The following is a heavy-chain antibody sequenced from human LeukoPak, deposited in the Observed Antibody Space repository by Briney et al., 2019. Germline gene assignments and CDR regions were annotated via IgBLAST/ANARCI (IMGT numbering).Heavy chain of an antibody. V-gene: IGHV1-18*01. J-gene: IGHJ4*02. D-gene: IGHD6-19*01. CDR3: ERDHIAVAAAPDY. Sequence: ASVNVSCKASGYTVTSYGISWVRQAPGQGLEWMGWISAYNGKTNYAQKLQGRVTMTTDTYTSTAYMELRRLRSDDTAVYYCERDHIAVAAAPDYWGQGTLVTVSS. CDR2: ISAYNGKT. CDR1: GYTVTSYG.